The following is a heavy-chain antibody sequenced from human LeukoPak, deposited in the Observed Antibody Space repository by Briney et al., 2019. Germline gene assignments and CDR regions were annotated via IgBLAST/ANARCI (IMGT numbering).Heavy chain of an antibody. Sequence: GRSLRLSCAASGFTFSTYGMHWVRQAPGKGLEWVAFIRYDGSNKYYADSVKGRFTISRDNSKNTLYLQMNSLRAEDTAVYYCASGTDYYGSGSYYNVNQDAFDIWGQGTMVTVSS. CDR3: ASGTDYYGSGSYYNVNQDAFDI. D-gene: IGHD3-10*01. CDR2: IRYDGSNK. CDR1: GFTFSTYG. V-gene: IGHV3-30*02. J-gene: IGHJ3*02.